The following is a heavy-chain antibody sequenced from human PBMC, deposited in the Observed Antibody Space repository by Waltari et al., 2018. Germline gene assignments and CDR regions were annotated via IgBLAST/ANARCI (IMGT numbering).Heavy chain of an antibody. D-gene: IGHD2-2*01. J-gene: IGHJ4*02. CDR1: GDSLRSSDYF. V-gene: IGHV4-39*01. Sequence: QLQLQESGPGLVKPSETLSLTCSVSGDSLRSSDYFWAWIRQPPGTALEWIGSIYYTGTTFYSPSLKSRVTISIDTSKNQFSLKLSSVTATDTALYYCTRETSSTSHYWGQGTLVTVSS. CDR3: TRETSSTSHY. CDR2: IYYTGTT.